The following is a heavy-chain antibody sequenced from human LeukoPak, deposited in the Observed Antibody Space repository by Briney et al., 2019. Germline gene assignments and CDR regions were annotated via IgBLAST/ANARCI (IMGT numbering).Heavy chain of an antibody. J-gene: IGHJ3*02. Sequence: SPWETLSLTCTVSGGSISSGDYYWSWIREPPGKGLEWIGYIYYSGSTYYNPSLKSRVTISVDTSKNQFSLKLSSVTAADTAVYYCARVPRREPECEPDAFDIWGQGTMVTVSS. CDR2: IYYSGST. D-gene: IGHD1-14*01. V-gene: IGHV4-30-4*08. CDR3: ARVPRREPECEPDAFDI. CDR1: GGSISSGDYY.